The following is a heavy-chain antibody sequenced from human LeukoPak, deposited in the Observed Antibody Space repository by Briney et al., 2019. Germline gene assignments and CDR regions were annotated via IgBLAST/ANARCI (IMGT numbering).Heavy chain of an antibody. V-gene: IGHV4-59*11. D-gene: IGHD3-10*01. CDR1: GDSYTSPY. Sequence: PSETLSLTCTVSGDSYTSPYWSWIRQPPGEGLEWVGSFFSNGKTYYNPSLNNRLIISGDTSKNQFSLTLMSVAAADTAVYYCARLYYYNDGGLYFGPEAFDIWGQGTRVTVSS. J-gene: IGHJ3*02. CDR2: FFSNGKT. CDR3: ARLYYYNDGGLYFGPEAFDI.